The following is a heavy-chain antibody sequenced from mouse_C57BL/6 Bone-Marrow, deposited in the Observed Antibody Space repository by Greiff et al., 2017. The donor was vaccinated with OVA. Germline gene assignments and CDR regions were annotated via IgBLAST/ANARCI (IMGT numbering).Heavy chain of an antibody. CDR2: ISYDGSN. V-gene: IGHV3-6*01. CDR1: GYSITSGYY. Sequence: EVQLQESGPGLVKPSQSLSLTCSVTGYSITSGYYWNWIRQFPGNKLEWMGYISYDGSNNYNPSLKNRISITRDTSKNQLFLKLNSVTTEDTATYYCARVRWLLRDYFDYWGQGTTLTVSS. CDR3: ARVRWLLRDYFDY. J-gene: IGHJ2*01. D-gene: IGHD2-3*01.